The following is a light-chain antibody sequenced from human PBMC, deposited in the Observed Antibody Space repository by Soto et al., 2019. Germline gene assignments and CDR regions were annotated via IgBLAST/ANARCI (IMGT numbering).Light chain of an antibody. CDR1: NSNIGAGYD. V-gene: IGLV1-40*01. Sequence: QSVLTQPPSVSGAPGQRVTISCTGSNSNIGAGYDVHWYQQLPGTAPTLLIYGDNSRPSGVPARFSGSKSDTSASLAITGLQAEDEADYYCQSYDSSLGGCVVFGGGTKLTV. CDR3: QSYDSSLGGCVV. J-gene: IGLJ2*01. CDR2: GDN.